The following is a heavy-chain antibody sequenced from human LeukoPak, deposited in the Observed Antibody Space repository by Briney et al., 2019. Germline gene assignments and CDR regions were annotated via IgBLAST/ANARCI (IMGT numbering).Heavy chain of an antibody. CDR2: ISAYNGNT. CDR1: GGTFSSYA. D-gene: IGHD3-10*01. CDR3: ARILSFGEFDY. J-gene: IGHJ4*02. V-gene: IGHV1-18*01. Sequence: ASVKVSCKASGGTFSSYAISWVRQAPGQGLEWMGWISAYNGNTNYAQKLQGRVTMTTDTSTSTAYMELRSLRSDDTAVYYCARILSFGEFDYWGQGTLVTVSS.